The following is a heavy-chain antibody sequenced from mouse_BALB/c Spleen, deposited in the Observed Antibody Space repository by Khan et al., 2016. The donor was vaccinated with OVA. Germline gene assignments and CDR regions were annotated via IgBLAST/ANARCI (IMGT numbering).Heavy chain of an antibody. D-gene: IGHD1-2*01. CDR3: ARSGYGSFAY. CDR2: IFPNNGGT. Sequence: VQLKQSGPELVKPGASVRISCKTSGYTFTDFNLYWVKQSHGKSPEWIGYIFPNNGGTGYNQKFKTKATLTVDSSSSTAYMELRSLTSEDSAIYYCARSGYGSFAYWGQGTLVTVSA. J-gene: IGHJ3*01. V-gene: IGHV1S29*02. CDR1: GYTFTDFN.